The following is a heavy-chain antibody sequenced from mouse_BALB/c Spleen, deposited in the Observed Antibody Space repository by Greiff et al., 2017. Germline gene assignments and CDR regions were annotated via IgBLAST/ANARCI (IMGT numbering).Heavy chain of an antibody. V-gene: IGHV5-9-4*01. CDR1: GFTFSSYA. Sequence: EVQVVESGGGLVKPGGSLKLSCAASGFTFSSYAMSWVRQSPEKRLEWVAEISSGGSYTYYPDTVTGRFTISRDNAKNTLYLEMSSLRSEDTAMYYCARDGDDYDGYYAMDYWGQGTSVTVSS. J-gene: IGHJ4*01. CDR2: ISSGGSYT. CDR3: ARDGDDYDGYYAMDY. D-gene: IGHD2-4*01.